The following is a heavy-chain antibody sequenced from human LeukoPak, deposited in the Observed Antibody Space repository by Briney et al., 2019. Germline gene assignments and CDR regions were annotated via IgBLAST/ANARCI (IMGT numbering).Heavy chain of an antibody. CDR2: IYYSGST. CDR1: GGSISSGGYY. V-gene: IGHV4-31*03. CDR3: ARGYCSSTSCRFDY. Sequence: SQTLSLTCTVSGGSISSGGYYWSWIRQHPGTGLEWIGYIYYSGSTYYNPSLKSRVTISVDTSKNQFSLKLSSVTAADTAVYYCARGYCSSTSCRFDYWGQGTLVTVSS. D-gene: IGHD2-2*01. J-gene: IGHJ4*02.